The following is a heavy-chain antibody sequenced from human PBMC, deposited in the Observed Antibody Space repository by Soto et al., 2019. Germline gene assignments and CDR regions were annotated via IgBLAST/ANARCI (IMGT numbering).Heavy chain of an antibody. CDR2: IIPIFGTA. V-gene: IGHV1-69*13. CDR3: ARDGGYCSGGSCFSEPRYNWFDP. CDR1: GGTFSSYA. Sequence: SVKVSCKASGGTFSSYAISWVRQAPGQGLEWMGGIIPIFGTANYAQKFQGRVTITADESTSTAYMELSSLRSEDTAVYYCARDGGYCSGGSCFSEPRYNWFDPWGQGTLVTVSS. J-gene: IGHJ5*02. D-gene: IGHD2-15*01.